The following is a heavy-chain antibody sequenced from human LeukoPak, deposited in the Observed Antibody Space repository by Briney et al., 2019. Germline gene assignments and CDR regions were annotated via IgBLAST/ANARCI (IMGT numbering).Heavy chain of an antibody. CDR3: ARGYSASPNAFDI. CDR1: GFTFSSYW. D-gene: IGHD2-21*01. V-gene: IGHV3-74*01. J-gene: IGHJ3*02. Sequence: GGSLRLSCAASGFTFSSYWMHWVRQAPGKGLVWVSRINSDGSSTSYADSVKGRFTISRDNAENTLYLQMNSLRAEDTAVYYCARGYSASPNAFDIWGQGTMVTVSS. CDR2: INSDGSST.